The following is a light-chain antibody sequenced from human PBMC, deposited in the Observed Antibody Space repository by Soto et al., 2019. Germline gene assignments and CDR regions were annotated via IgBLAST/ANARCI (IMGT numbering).Light chain of an antibody. J-gene: IGKJ2*01. V-gene: IGKV1-39*01. CDR3: QQSYSTGYT. CDR1: QSISSY. CDR2: AAS. Sequence: DIQMTQSPSSLSASVGDRVTITCRASQSISSYLNWYQQKPGKAPKLLSYAASSLQSGVPSRFSGSGSGTDFTLTSSSLQPEDFATYYCQQSYSTGYTFGQGTKLEIK.